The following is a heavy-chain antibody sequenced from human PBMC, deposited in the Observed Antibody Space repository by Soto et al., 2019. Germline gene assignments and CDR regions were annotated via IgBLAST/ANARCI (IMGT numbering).Heavy chain of an antibody. D-gene: IGHD3-10*01. CDR2: INHSGST. Sequence: PSETLSLTCAVYGGSFSGYYWSWIRQPPGKGLEWIGEINHSGSTNYNPSLKSRVTISVDTSKNQFSLKLSSVTAADTAVYYCARGPHKRLLWFGELSPQGAFDIWGQGTTVTVSS. CDR3: ARGPHKRLLWFGELSPQGAFDI. J-gene: IGHJ3*02. V-gene: IGHV4-34*01. CDR1: GGSFSGYY.